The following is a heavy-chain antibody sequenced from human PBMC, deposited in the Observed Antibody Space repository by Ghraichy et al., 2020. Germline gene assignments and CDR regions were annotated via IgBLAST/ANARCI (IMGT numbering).Heavy chain of an antibody. D-gene: IGHD3-22*01. Sequence: GGSLRLSCAASGFTFGSYGMHWVRQAPGKGPEWVAVTSYDENDKYYADSVVGRFTISRDNSKNTLYLQMNSLRVDDTAVYYCAKSLNPNFYDRSGYFADFYGLDVRGRGTTVTVSS. CDR2: TSYDENDK. CDR1: GFTFGSYG. J-gene: IGHJ6*02. V-gene: IGHV3-30*18. CDR3: AKSLNPNFYDRSGYFADFYGLDV.